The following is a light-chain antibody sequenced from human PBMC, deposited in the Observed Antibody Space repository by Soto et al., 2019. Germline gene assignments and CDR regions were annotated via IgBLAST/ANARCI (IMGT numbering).Light chain of an antibody. CDR2: EVS. CDR3: SSYTSISTLV. Sequence: QSALTQPASVSGSPGQSITISCTGASSDVGGYKYVSWFQQQPGKAPKLMIYEVSNRPSGVSNRFSGSKSGNTASLTISGLQAEAEADYYCSSYTSISTLVFGGGTKLTVL. V-gene: IGLV2-14*01. CDR1: SSDVGGYKY. J-gene: IGLJ3*02.